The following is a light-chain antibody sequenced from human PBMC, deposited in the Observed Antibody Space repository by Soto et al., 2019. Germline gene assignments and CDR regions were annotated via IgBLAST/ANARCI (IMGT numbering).Light chain of an antibody. Sequence: DIQMTQSPSSLSASVGDRVTITCRASQGVSKYLAWYQQKPGKVPKLLIYAASTLPSGVPSRFSGSVSVSDFTLTISSLQPEDVATYYCQKYNSAPRTFGQGTKVDIK. CDR2: AAS. CDR1: QGVSKY. V-gene: IGKV1-27*01. CDR3: QKYNSAPRT. J-gene: IGKJ1*01.